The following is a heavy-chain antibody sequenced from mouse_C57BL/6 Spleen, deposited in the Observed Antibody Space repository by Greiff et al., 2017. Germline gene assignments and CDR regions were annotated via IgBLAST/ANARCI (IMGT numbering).Heavy chain of an antibody. V-gene: IGHV5-16*01. CDR1: GFTFSDYY. Sequence: EVQLVESEGGLVQPGSSMKLSCTASGFTFSDYYMAWVRQVPEKGLEWVANINYDGSSTYYLDSLKSRFIISRDNAKNILYLQMSSLKSEDTATYYCAREGNRAMDYWGQGTSVTVSS. J-gene: IGHJ4*01. CDR2: INYDGSST. CDR3: AREGNRAMDY. D-gene: IGHD2-1*01.